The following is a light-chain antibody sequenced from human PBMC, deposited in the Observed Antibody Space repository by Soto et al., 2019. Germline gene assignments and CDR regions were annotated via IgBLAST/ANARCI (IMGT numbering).Light chain of an antibody. CDR2: EVS. CDR1: SSDVSGFNY. J-gene: IGLJ1*01. CDR3: SSYTTSSALDV. V-gene: IGLV2-14*01. Sequence: QSALTQPASVSGSPGQSITISCTGTSSDVSGFNYVSWYQQHPGKAPKLMIYEVSNRPSGISNRFSGSKSGNTAYLIISGLQAEDEADYYCSSYTTSSALDVFGTGTKLTVL.